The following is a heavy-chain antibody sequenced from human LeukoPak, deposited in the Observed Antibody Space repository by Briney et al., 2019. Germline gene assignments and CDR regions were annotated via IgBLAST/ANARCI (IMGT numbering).Heavy chain of an antibody. CDR3: ARGISSSYPLLPPSYMDV. Sequence: SETLSLTCTVSGYSISSGCYWGWIRQPPGKGLEWIGSIYHSGSTYYNPSLKSRVTISVDTSKNQFSLKLSSVTAADTAVYYCARGISSSYPLLPPSYMDVWGKGTTVTVSS. V-gene: IGHV4-38-2*02. J-gene: IGHJ6*03. CDR1: GYSISSGCY. D-gene: IGHD2-2*01. CDR2: IYHSGST.